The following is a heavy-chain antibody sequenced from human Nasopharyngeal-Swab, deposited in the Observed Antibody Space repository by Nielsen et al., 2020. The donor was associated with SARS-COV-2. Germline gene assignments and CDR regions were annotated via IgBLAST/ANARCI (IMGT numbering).Heavy chain of an antibody. CDR1: GFTFNNFG. V-gene: IGHV3-30*18. Sequence: GESLKISCAASGFTFNNFGMHWVRQAPGKGLEWVSLISYDGSNKYYADSVKGRFTISRDNSKNTLFLQMNSLRAEDTAVYYCAKETTAVTLFFRKRSSYSMDVWGQGTTVTVS. J-gene: IGHJ6*02. CDR3: AKETTAVTLFFRKRSSYSMDV. D-gene: IGHD4-17*01. CDR2: ISYDGSNK.